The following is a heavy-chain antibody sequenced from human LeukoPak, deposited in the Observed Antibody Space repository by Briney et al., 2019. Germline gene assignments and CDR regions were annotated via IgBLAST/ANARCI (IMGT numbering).Heavy chain of an antibody. CDR1: GGSFSGYY. D-gene: IGHD2-15*01. J-gene: IGHJ3*01. V-gene: IGHV4-34*01. Sequence: SETLSLTCAVYGGSFSGYYWSWIRQPPGKGLEWIGEINHSGSTNYNPSLKSRVTISVDTSKNQFSLKLSSVTAADTAVYYRARRGSASWDAFDVWGHGTMVTVSS. CDR3: ARRGSASWDAFDV. CDR2: INHSGST.